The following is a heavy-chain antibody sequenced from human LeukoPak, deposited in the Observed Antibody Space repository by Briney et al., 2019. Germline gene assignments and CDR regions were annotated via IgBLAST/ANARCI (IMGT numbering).Heavy chain of an antibody. J-gene: IGHJ4*02. CDR3: ARKVGXXAARXXYYFDY. CDR1: GFTVSTYS. CDR2: ISSSSSYI. D-gene: IGHD6-6*01. Sequence: GGSLRLSCAASGFTVSTYSINWVRQAPGKGLEWVSSISSSSSYIYYADSVKGRFTISRDNAKNSLYLQMNSLRAEDTAVYYCARKVGXXAARXXYYFDYXGQXTXXXXSS. V-gene: IGHV3-21*01.